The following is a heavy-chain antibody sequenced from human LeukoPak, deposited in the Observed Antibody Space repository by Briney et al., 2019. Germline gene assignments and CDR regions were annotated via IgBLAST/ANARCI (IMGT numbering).Heavy chain of an antibody. CDR3: AREGKLGIANYFDF. V-gene: IGHV3-33*08. CDR1: GFTFSNYW. D-gene: IGHD3-16*01. CDR2: LRDDGTKK. J-gene: IGHJ4*02. Sequence: GGSLRLSCAASGFTFSNYWVPWVRQAPGKGLEWVALLRDDGTKKYYGDSVKGRFTISRDNFKNTLYLHMNSLRADDTAVYYCAREGKLGIANYFDFWGQGTLVTVSS.